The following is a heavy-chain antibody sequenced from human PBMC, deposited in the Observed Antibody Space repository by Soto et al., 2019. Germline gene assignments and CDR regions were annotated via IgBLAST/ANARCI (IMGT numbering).Heavy chain of an antibody. D-gene: IGHD3-16*01. CDR3: TRSRAFGGMHX. CDR2: ISWSGDGT. Sequence: GGSLRLSCAASGFTVNSHVMSWVRQAPGKGLEWVFSISWSGDGTYYVYSVKGRFTISRDSSSSTVYLEMKNLRGEDTAVYLCTRSRAFGGMHXWGQATSVTVS. CDR1: GFTVNSHV. J-gene: IGHJ6*02. V-gene: IGHV3-23*01.